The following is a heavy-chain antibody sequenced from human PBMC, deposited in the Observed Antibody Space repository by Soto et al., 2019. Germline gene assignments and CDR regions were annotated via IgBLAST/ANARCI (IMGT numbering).Heavy chain of an antibody. V-gene: IGHV3-23*01. J-gene: IGHJ3*02. CDR2: ISGSGEST. Sequence: CCAASGCCFTIFAMCWVRQPLGQVLECIAGISGSGESTDYADSVKGLFTISRDNSKNTLYLQMNSLRAEDTAVYFCARDPLGGDYALDIGGQGTMVTVSS. CDR3: ARDPLGGDYALDI. D-gene: IGHD2-21*02. CDR1: GCCFTIFA.